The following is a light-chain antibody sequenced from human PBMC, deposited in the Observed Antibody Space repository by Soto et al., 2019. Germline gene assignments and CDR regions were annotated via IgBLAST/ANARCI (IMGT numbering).Light chain of an antibody. J-gene: IGLJ3*02. CDR1: SSDVGGYNY. CDR2: EVK. V-gene: IGLV2-14*01. Sequence: SVLTQPASVSGSPGQSITISCTGTSSDVGGYNYVSWYQQHPGKVPKLIIYEVKNRPSGVSSRFSGSKSGNTASLTISGLQPEDEADYYCSSFTGISTQVFGGGT. CDR3: SSFTGISTQV.